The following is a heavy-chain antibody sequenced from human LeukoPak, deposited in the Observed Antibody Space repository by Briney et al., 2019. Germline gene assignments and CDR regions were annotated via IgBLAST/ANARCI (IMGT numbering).Heavy chain of an antibody. CDR2: FYPGGST. V-gene: IGHV3-53*01. D-gene: IGHD2-21*02. J-gene: IGHJ4*02. CDR3: AKDRAYCGGDCYPGSDFDY. Sequence: PGGSLRLSCAASGFSVSNNYMTWVRQAPGKGLEWVSAFYPGGSTFYAESVKGRFTISRDNSKNTLYLQMNSLRAEDTAVYYCAKDRAYCGGDCYPGSDFDYWGQGTLVTVSS. CDR1: GFSVSNNY.